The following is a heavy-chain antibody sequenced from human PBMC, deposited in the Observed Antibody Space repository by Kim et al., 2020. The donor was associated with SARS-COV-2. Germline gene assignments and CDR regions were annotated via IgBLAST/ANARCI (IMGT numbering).Heavy chain of an antibody. CDR2: ISGTGKYK. D-gene: IGHD5-12*01. J-gene: IGHJ4*02. Sequence: GGSLRLSCTASGFTFSLHNMNWVRQAPGKGLEWVSSISGTGKYKHYGQSVKGRFTISRDNARNSLYLEMTSLTAEDTAVYYCVRDEIVATIYFDHWGQGTPVTVSS. CDR1: GFTFSLHN. CDR3: VRDEIVATIYFDH. V-gene: IGHV3-21*01.